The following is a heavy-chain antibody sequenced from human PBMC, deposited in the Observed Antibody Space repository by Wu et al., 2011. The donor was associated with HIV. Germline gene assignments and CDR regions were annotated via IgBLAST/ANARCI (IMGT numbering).Heavy chain of an antibody. CDR1: GGTFSSYT. CDR2: IIPLYGTA. Sequence: QVQLVQSGAEVEKPGSSVKVSCKASGGTFSSYTMSWVRQAPGQGLEWMGGIIPLYGTANYAQKFQGRVTISTDESSSTVYMALSSLRYEDTAVYYCARGDILTGAPEYYFDYWGQGTLVTVSS. CDR3: ARGDILTGAPEYYFDY. D-gene: IGHD3-9*01. J-gene: IGHJ4*02. V-gene: IGHV1-69*01.